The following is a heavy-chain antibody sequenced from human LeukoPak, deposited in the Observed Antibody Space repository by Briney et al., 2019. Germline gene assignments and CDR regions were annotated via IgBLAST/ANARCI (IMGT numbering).Heavy chain of an antibody. CDR2: INHSGST. CDR1: GGSFSGYY. J-gene: IGHJ4*02. Sequence: SETLSLTCAVYGGSFSGYYWSWIRQPPGEGLEWIGEINHSGSTNYNPSLKSRVTISVDTSKNQFSLKLSSVTAADTAVYYCARSRVVTLKFDYWGQGTLVTVSS. V-gene: IGHV4-34*01. CDR3: ARSRVVTLKFDY. D-gene: IGHD4-23*01.